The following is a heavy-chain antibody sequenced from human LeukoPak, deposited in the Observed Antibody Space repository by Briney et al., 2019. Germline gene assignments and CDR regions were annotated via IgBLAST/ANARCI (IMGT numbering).Heavy chain of an antibody. J-gene: IGHJ4*02. CDR3: ASSPPAFGYSSSWYYFDY. CDR2: ISGSGGST. CDR1: GFTFSSYA. D-gene: IGHD6-13*01. Sequence: GGSLRLSCGASGFTFSSYAMSWVRQAPGKGLEWVSAISGSGGSTYYADSVKGRFTISRDNSKNTLYLQMNSLRAEDTAVYYCASSPPAFGYSSSWYYFDYWGQGTLVTVSS. V-gene: IGHV3-23*01.